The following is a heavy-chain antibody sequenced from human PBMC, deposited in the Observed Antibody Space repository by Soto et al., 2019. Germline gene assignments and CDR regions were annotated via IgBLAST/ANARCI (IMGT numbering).Heavy chain of an antibody. V-gene: IGHV1-2*04. CDR1: GYTFTGYY. CDR3: AREGGQQSTNWFDP. CDR2: INPNSGGT. Sequence: KNLPASVKVSCKASGYTFTGYYMHWERQAPGQGLEWMGWINPNSGGTNYAQKFQFFFTFTTDTSIYTLYLDVTRLISDDTAVYYCAREGGQQSTNWFDPWGQGTLVTVSS. D-gene: IGHD6-13*01. J-gene: IGHJ5*02.